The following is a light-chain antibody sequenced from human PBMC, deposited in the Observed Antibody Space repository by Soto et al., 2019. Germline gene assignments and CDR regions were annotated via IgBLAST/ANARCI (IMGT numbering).Light chain of an antibody. V-gene: IGKV1-5*01. CDR3: QQYNSYWT. CDR2: DAS. CDR1: QSISSW. Sequence: DIQMTQSPSTLSASVGDRVTITCRASQSISSWLAWYQQKPGKAPKLLIYDASSLESGVPSRFSGSGSWTEFTLTISSLQPDDFATYYGQQYNSYWTFGQGTKVEIK. J-gene: IGKJ1*01.